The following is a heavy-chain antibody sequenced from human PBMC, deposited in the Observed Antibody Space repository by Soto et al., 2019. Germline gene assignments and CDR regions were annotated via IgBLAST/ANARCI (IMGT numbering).Heavy chain of an antibody. CDR3: AKDRSAAPDAFDI. D-gene: IGHD6-13*01. CDR2: ISGSGGST. CDR1: GFTFSSYA. J-gene: IGHJ3*02. Sequence: GGSLRLSCAASGFTFSSYAMSWVRQAPGKGLEWVSAISGSGGSTYYSDSVKGRFTISRDNSKNTLYLQMNSLRAEDTAVYYCAKDRSAAPDAFDIWGQGTMVTVSS. V-gene: IGHV3-23*01.